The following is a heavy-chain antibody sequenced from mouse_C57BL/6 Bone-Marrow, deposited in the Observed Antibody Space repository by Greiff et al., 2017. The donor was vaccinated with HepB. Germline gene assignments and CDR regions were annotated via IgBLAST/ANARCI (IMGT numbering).Heavy chain of an antibody. Sequence: EVQLVESGDGLVKPGGSLKLSCAASGFTFSSYAMSWVRQTPEKGLEWVAYISTGGGYTYYADTVKGRFTISRDNATNTLYLQLSSLKSEDTAMYYCAREHEGYFDYWGQGTTLTVSS. J-gene: IGHJ2*01. CDR3: AREHEGYFDY. CDR1: GFTFSSYA. CDR2: ISTGGGYT. V-gene: IGHV5S21*01.